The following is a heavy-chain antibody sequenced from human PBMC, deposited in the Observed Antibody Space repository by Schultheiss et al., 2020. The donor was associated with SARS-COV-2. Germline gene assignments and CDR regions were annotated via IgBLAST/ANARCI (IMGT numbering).Heavy chain of an antibody. CDR3: ASGDTAMVYDY. CDR1: GGSISSYY. D-gene: IGHD5-18*01. CDR2: IYYSGST. V-gene: IGHV4-59*01. J-gene: IGHJ4*02. Sequence: ESLKISCTVSGGSISSYYWSWIRQPPGKGLEWIGYIYYSGSTNYNPSLKSRVTISVDTSKNQFSLKLSSVTAADTAVYYCASGDTAMVYDYWGQGTLVTVSS.